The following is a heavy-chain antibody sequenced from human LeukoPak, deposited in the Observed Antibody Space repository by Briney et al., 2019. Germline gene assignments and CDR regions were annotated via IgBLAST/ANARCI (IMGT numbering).Heavy chain of an antibody. CDR1: GGSISSGGYY. V-gene: IGHV4-31*03. J-gene: IGHJ4*02. Sequence: SQTLSLTCTVSGGSISSGGYYWSWIRQHPGRGLEWIGYIYYSGSTYYNPSLKSRVTLSADTSKNHFSLTLSSVTAADTAVYYCARARSAAGNFDYWGQGTLVTVSS. CDR2: IYYSGST. D-gene: IGHD6-13*01. CDR3: ARARSAAGNFDY.